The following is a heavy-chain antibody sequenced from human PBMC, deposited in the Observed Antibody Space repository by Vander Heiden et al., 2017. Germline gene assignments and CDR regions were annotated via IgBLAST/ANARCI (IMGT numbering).Heavy chain of an antibody. J-gene: IGHJ6*02. CDR2: IGGTGGDT. V-gene: IGHV3-23*01. CDR1: AFTFSSHP. Sequence: EVQLLESGGGLVQPGGSLRLPCAGSAFTFSSHPMGWVRQAPGKGLEWVSAIGGTGGDTYSANSVKGRFTISRDNSKNTVYLQLNSLRDEDTAIYYCAKHSGGYLLTYSFYGMDVWGQGTTVTVSS. CDR3: AKHSGGYLLTYSFYGMDV. D-gene: IGHD3-10*01.